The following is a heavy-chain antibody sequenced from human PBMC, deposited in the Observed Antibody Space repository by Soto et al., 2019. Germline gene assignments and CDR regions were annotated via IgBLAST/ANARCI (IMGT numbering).Heavy chain of an antibody. CDR1: GFTFSSYE. J-gene: IGHJ4*02. Sequence: GGSLRLSCAASGFTFSSYEMNWVRQAPGKGLEWVSYISSSGSTIYYADSVKGRFTISRDNAKNSLYLQMNSLRAEDTAVYYCARVFSYLWFGELLAFDYWGQGTLVTVSS. V-gene: IGHV3-48*03. CDR2: ISSSGSTI. D-gene: IGHD3-10*01. CDR3: ARVFSYLWFGELLAFDY.